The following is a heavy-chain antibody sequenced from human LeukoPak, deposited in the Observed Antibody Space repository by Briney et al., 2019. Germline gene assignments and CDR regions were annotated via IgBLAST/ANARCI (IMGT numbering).Heavy chain of an antibody. D-gene: IGHD3-10*01. CDR1: GFTFSSYA. Sequence: GGSLRLSCAASGFTFSSYAMHWVRQAPGKELEWVAVISYDGSNKYYADSVKGRFTISRDNSKNTLYLQMNSLRAEDTAVYYCARDGSGSYSLDYWGQGTLVTVSS. CDR3: ARDGSGSYSLDY. V-gene: IGHV3-30-3*01. J-gene: IGHJ4*02. CDR2: ISYDGSNK.